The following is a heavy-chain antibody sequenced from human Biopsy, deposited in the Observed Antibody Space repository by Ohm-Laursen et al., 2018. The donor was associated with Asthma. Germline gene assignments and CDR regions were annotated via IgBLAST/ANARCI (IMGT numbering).Heavy chain of an antibody. V-gene: IGHV4-34*01. CDR3: ARAAITGIRGWFDP. D-gene: IGHD1-20*01. CDR2: IDQSGYT. Sequence: SDTLSLTCTVYGGYLTGHYWNWIRQPPGKGLEWIGGIDQSGYTNCNPSLKSRVTISADTSKNQFHLNLSSVTAADTAVYFCARAAITGIRGWFDPWGQGTQVTVSS. J-gene: IGHJ5*02. CDR1: GGYLTGHY.